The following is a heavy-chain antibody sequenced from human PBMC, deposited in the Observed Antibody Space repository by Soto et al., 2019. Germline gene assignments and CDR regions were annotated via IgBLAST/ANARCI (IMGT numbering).Heavy chain of an antibody. D-gene: IGHD6-13*01. CDR2: IGGLTSYI. Sequence: PGGSLRPSCAASGFTFCTYCMNWDRPAPREGLEWVSTIGGLTSYIYYADSLKGRFTISRGNAKNSLYLQMNSLRAEDTAVYYCARGWRVGAGGKFYYGLDVWGQGTTVTVSS. CDR1: GFTFCTYC. J-gene: IGHJ6*02. V-gene: IGHV3-21*01. CDR3: ARGWRVGAGGKFYYGLDV.